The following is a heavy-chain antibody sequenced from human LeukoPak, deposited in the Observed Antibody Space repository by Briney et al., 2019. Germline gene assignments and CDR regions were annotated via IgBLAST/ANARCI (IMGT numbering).Heavy chain of an antibody. V-gene: IGHV1-3*01. CDR2: INAAKDDI. D-gene: IGHD4-17*01. Sequence: ASVKVSCKASGYSFTKYPLHWVRRAPGQSLEWMGWINAAKDDIQYSQKFQDRVSITSDTSASTAYVGLSSLTFEDTAVYYCARALDYGDYYFDYWGQGTLVTVSS. J-gene: IGHJ4*02. CDR1: GYSFTKYP. CDR3: ARALDYGDYYFDY.